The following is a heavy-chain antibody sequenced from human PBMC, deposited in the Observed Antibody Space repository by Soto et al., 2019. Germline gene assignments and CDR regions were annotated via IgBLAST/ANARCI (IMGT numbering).Heavy chain of an antibody. J-gene: IGHJ6*04. Sequence: SVKVSCKASGGTFSSYAISWVRQAPGQGLEWMGGIIPIFGTANYAQKFQGRVTITADESTSTAYMELSSLRSEDTSVYYCANPGPYSRAFSPGEYTARSYYYGWGGWGRVTTVAVSS. D-gene: IGHD6-6*01. CDR1: GGTFSSYA. CDR2: IIPIFGTA. CDR3: ANPGPYSRAFSPGEYTARSYYYGWGG. V-gene: IGHV1-69*13.